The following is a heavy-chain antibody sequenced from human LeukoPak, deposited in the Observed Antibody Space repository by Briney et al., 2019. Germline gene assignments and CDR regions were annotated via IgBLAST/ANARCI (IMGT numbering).Heavy chain of an antibody. CDR3: ARRLRRNYFDY. D-gene: IGHD4-17*01. CDR2: ISSSGSTI. J-gene: IGHJ4*02. CDR1: GFTFSSYE. V-gene: IGHV3-48*03. Sequence: GGSLRLSCAASGFTFSSYEMNWVRQAPGKGLEWVSYISSSGSTIYYADSVKGRFAISRDDAKNSLYLQMNSLRAEDTAVYYCARRLRRNYFDYWGQGTLVTVSS.